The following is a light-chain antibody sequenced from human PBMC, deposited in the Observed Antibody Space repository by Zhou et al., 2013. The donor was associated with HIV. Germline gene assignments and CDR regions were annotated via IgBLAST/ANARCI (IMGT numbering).Light chain of an antibody. CDR1: LNIRNS. CDR2: HAS. V-gene: IGKV1-39*01. CDR3: QQSYSTPYT. Sequence: DIQMTQSPSSLSASIGDKVIITCRTTLNIRNSLNWYQHKPDKTPNLLVFHASNLPSGVPSRFSGNGSGTDFILTISSLQPEDFATYYCQQSYSTPYTFGQGTKLEIK. J-gene: IGKJ2*01.